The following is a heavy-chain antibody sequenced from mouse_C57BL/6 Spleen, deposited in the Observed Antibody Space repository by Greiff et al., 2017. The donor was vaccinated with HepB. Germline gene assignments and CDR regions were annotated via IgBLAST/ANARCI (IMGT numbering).Heavy chain of an antibody. D-gene: IGHD2-5*01. V-gene: IGHV1-55*01. CDR1: GYTFTSYW. CDR3: ARGAYYSIYFDY. CDR2: IYPGSGST. Sequence: QVQLQQSGAELVKPGASVKMSCKASGYTFTSYWITWVKQRPGQGLEWIGDIYPGSGSTNYNEKFKSKATLTVDTSSSTAYMQLSSLTSEDSAVYYCARGAYYSIYFDYWGQGTTLTVSS. J-gene: IGHJ2*01.